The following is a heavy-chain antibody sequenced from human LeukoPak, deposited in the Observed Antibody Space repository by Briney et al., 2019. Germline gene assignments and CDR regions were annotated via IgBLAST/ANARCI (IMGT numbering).Heavy chain of an antibody. CDR2: ISNGGSDK. CDR3: ARDGGYSRGWTYGAGDY. J-gene: IGHJ4*02. D-gene: IGHD6-19*01. V-gene: IGHV3-30*04. CDR1: GFTFSSYV. Sequence: GRSLRLSCAASGFTFSSYVMHWVRQAPGKGLECVAVISNGGSDKYYADSVKGRFTISRDNSKNTLYLQMNSLRAEDTALYYCARDGGYSRGWTYGAGDYWGQGTLVTVSS.